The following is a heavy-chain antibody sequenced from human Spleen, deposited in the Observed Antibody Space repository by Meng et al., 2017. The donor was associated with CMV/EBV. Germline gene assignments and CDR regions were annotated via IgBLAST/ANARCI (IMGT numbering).Heavy chain of an antibody. CDR3: ARDYYDSSGYWYGMDV. Sequence: GESLKISCAASGFTVSSNYMSWVRQAPGKGLEWVSVIYSGGSTYYADSVKGRFTISRDNSKSTLYLQMNSLRAEDTAVYYCARDYYDSSGYWYGMDVWGQGTTVTVSS. CDR2: IYSGGST. CDR1: GFTVSSNY. D-gene: IGHD3-22*01. V-gene: IGHV3-53*01. J-gene: IGHJ6*02.